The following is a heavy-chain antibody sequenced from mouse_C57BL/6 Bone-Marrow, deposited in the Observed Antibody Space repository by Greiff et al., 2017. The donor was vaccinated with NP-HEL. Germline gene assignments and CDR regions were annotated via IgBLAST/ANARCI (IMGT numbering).Heavy chain of an antibody. V-gene: IGHV1-15*01. D-gene: IGHD1-1*01. CDR1: GYTFTDYE. CDR3: TKDYYGSRGDWYFDV. Sequence: QVQLKQSGAELVRPGASVTLSCKASGYTFTDYEMHWVKQTPVHGLEWIGAIDPETGGTAYNQKFKGKAILTADKSSSTAYMELRSLTSEDSAVYYCTKDYYGSRGDWYFDVWGTGTTVTVSS. CDR2: IDPETGGT. J-gene: IGHJ1*03.